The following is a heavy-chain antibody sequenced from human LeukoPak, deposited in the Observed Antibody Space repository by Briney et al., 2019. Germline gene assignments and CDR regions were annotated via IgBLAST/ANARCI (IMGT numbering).Heavy chain of an antibody. Sequence: SETLSLTCAVYGGSFSTYYWSWIRQPPGKGLEWIGEINHSGSTNYNPSLKSRVIISVDTSKNQLSLKLSSVTAEDTAVYYCARDGMWELLSGYYFDYWGQGTLVTVSS. CDR2: INHSGST. CDR1: GGSFSTYY. CDR3: ARDGMWELLSGYYFDY. J-gene: IGHJ4*02. V-gene: IGHV4-34*01. D-gene: IGHD1-26*01.